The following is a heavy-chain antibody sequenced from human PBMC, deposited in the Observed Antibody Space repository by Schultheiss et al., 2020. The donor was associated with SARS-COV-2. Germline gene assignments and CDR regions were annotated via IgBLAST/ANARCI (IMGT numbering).Heavy chain of an antibody. Sequence: GGSLRLSCAASGFTFSSYWMSWVRQAPGKGLEWVSAISGSGGSTYYADSVKGRFTISRDNSKNTLYLQMNSLRAEDTAVYYCAKDVKRTGSAPDYWGQGTLVTVSS. CDR1: GFTFSSYW. CDR3: AKDVKRTGSAPDY. CDR2: ISGSGGST. V-gene: IGHV3-23*01. D-gene: IGHD1-26*01. J-gene: IGHJ4*02.